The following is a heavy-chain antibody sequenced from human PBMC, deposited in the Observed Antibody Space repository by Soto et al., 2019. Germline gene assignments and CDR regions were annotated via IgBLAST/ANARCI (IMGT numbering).Heavy chain of an antibody. J-gene: IGHJ6*02. V-gene: IGHV1-69*12. CDR2: IIPIFPTP. D-gene: IGHD3-3*02. CDR1: GGSFRTNA. CDR3: ARDTDRQQLGGNYYYIMDV. Sequence: QVQLVQSGAEVKKPGSSVKISCKASGGSFRTNAFSWVRQAPGQGLEWMGGIIPIFPTPDYAQKCQGRVTITADESTTTTYLELSSLRSEDTATYYCARDTDRQQLGGNYYYIMDVWGQGTTVTVSS.